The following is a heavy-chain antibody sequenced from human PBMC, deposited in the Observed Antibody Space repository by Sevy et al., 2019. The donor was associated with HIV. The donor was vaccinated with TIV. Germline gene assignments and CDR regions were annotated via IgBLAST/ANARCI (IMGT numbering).Heavy chain of an antibody. V-gene: IGHV4-59*12. CDR3: ARGSNGDYGGEYYFDY. CDR2: IYYSGST. J-gene: IGHJ4*02. D-gene: IGHD4-17*01. CDR1: GGSIRSYY. Sequence: SETLSLTCTVSGGSIRSYYWSWIRQPPGKGLEWIGHIYYSGSTNYNPSLKSRVTISVQTSKHQFSLKLRSVTAADTAVYYCARGSNGDYGGEYYFDYWGQGILVTVSS.